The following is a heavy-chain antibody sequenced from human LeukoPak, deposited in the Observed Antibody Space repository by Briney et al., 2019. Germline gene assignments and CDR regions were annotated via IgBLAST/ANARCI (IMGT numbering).Heavy chain of an antibody. Sequence: SETLSLTCTVSGGSISINTYYWGWIRQTPGKGLEWIASIYYSGNTYYNPSLKSRVTISVDTSKNQFSLKLSSVTAADTAVYYCAREGIAARPFDYWGQGTLVTVSS. J-gene: IGHJ4*02. CDR1: GGSISINTYY. V-gene: IGHV4-39*07. CDR2: IYYSGNT. CDR3: AREGIAARPFDY. D-gene: IGHD6-6*01.